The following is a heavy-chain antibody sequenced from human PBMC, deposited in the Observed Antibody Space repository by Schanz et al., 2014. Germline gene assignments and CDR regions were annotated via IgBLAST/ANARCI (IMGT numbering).Heavy chain of an antibody. D-gene: IGHD2-8*02. V-gene: IGHV3-21*01. Sequence: EVQLVESGGGLVKPGGSLRLSCAASGFTFSSYAMSWVRQAPGKGLEWVSAISGSGGDTYYADSVKGRFTISRDNAKNSVYLQMHSLRAEDTALYYCARDRDAGGYDSWGQGTLVTVSS. CDR3: ARDRDAGGYDS. CDR2: ISGSGGDT. CDR1: GFTFSSYA. J-gene: IGHJ5*01.